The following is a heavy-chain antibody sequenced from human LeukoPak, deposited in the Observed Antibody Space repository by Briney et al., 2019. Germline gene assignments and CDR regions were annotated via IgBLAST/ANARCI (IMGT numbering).Heavy chain of an antibody. Sequence: SETLSLTCTVSGGSISSYYWGWIRQPAGKGLEWIGRTHTSGSTNYNPSLKSRVTMSVDTSKNQFSLKLTSVTAADTAVYYCAKFWDHSGDFFDYWGQGTLVTVSS. J-gene: IGHJ4*02. CDR3: AKFWDHSGDFFDY. D-gene: IGHD3/OR15-3a*01. CDR1: GGSISSYY. CDR2: THTSGST. V-gene: IGHV4-4*07.